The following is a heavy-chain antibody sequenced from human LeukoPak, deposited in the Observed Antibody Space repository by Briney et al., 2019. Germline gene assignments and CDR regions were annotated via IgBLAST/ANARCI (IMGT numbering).Heavy chain of an antibody. J-gene: IGHJ4*02. Sequence: PGGSLRLSCAASGFSFSNYGLHWVRQAPGKGLVWVSRINSDGTSTSYADSVQGRFTMSRDNAKNTLYLQMNSLGADDTAVYYCARGRGGYYYDYWGQGPVVTVSS. CDR3: ARGRGGYYYDY. V-gene: IGHV3-74*01. CDR1: GFSFSNYG. CDR2: INSDGTST. D-gene: IGHD2-15*01.